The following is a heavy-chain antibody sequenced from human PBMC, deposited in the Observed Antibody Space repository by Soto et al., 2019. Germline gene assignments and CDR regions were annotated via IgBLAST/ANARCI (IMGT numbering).Heavy chain of an antibody. CDR1: GFTFSNYA. V-gene: IGHV3-23*01. CDR3: AKDGGGAPIFGVVNNWFDP. D-gene: IGHD3-3*01. J-gene: IGHJ5*02. Sequence: EVQLLESGGGLVQPGGSLRLSCGASGFTFSNYAMSWVRQAPGKGLEWVSAISGSGRRTYYADSVKGRFTISRDNSKNTLYLQMNSLRAEDTAVYYCAKDGGGAPIFGVVNNWFDPWGQGTLVTVSS. CDR2: ISGSGRRT.